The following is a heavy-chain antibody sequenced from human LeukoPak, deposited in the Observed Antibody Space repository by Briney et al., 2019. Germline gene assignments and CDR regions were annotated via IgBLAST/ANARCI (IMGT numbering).Heavy chain of an antibody. Sequence: GGSLRLSCAASGFTFSSYAMSWVRQAPGRGLKWVSTINDNGAGTYYADSVKGRFTISRDNSYNTVSLQMNSLRDEDTGVYYCAKGLRTGVGPYMGYHYYMDVWGKGATVTVSS. CDR1: GFTFSSYA. D-gene: IGHD3-16*01. CDR2: INDNGAGT. J-gene: IGHJ6*03. V-gene: IGHV3-23*01. CDR3: AKGLRTGVGPYMGYHYYMDV.